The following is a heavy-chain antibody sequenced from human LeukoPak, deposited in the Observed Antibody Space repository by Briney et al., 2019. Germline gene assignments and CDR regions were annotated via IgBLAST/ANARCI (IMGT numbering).Heavy chain of an antibody. Sequence: PSETLSLTCAVSGGSISSYYWSWIRQPPGKGLEWIGYIYYSGSTNYNPSLKSRVTISVDTSKNQFSLKLSSVTAADTAVYYCAKAGYYYDSSGYVHPYYYYGMDVWGQGTTVTVSS. V-gene: IGHV4-59*08. CDR1: GGSISSYY. CDR3: AKAGYYYDSSGYVHPYYYYGMDV. CDR2: IYYSGST. D-gene: IGHD3-22*01. J-gene: IGHJ6*02.